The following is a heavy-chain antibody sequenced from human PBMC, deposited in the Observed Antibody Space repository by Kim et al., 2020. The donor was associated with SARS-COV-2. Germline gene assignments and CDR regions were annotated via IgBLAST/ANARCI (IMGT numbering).Heavy chain of an antibody. CDR3: ARTHSSGYFRYFEY. D-gene: IGHD3-22*01. CDR1: GGSITSDSHY. J-gene: IGHJ4*02. V-gene: IGHV4-31*03. Sequence: SETLSLTCTVSGGSITSDSHYWSWIRQHPGKGLEWIGYIFYRGSTYYNPSLKSRVIISVDTSKNQFSLELSSVTAADTAVYYCARTHSSGYFRYFEYWGQGTLVTVSS. CDR2: IFYRGST.